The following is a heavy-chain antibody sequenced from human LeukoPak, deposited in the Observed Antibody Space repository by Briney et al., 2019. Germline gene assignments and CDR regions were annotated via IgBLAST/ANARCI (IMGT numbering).Heavy chain of an antibody. CDR2: IYYSGST. CDR3: ARHQEGMVRGVLYYMDV. CDR1: GGSISSYY. V-gene: IGHV4-59*08. J-gene: IGHJ6*03. Sequence: PSETLSLTCTVSGGSISSYYWSWIRQPPGKGLEWIGYIYYSGSTNYKPSLKSRVTISVDTSKNQFSLKLTSVTAADTAVYFCARHQEGMVRGVLYYMDVWGKGTTVIISS. D-gene: IGHD3-10*01.